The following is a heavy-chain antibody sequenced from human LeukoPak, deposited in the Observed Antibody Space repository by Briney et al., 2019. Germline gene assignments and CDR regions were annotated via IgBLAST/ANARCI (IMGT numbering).Heavy chain of an antibody. Sequence: GASVKVSCKASGGTFSSYAISWVRQAPGQGLEWMGGIIPIFGTANYAQKFQGRVTITADESTSTAYMELSSLRSEDTAVYYCARDLGENAFDIWGQGTMDTVSS. CDR2: IIPIFGTA. CDR3: ARDLGENAFDI. J-gene: IGHJ3*02. D-gene: IGHD5-24*01. CDR1: GGTFSSYA. V-gene: IGHV1-69*13.